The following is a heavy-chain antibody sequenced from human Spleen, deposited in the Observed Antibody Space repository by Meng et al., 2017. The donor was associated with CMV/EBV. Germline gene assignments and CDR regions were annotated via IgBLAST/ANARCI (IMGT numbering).Heavy chain of an antibody. Sequence: QVQLLQSGAEVKKPGASLKVSCKASGYTFTGYYIHWVRQAPGHGLEWMGRINPNSDDTNYAQMFQGRVTITGDTSIRTAYMELNSLTSDDTALYYCARDGYGERSSLDYWGQGTLVTVSS. D-gene: IGHD4-17*01. V-gene: IGHV1-2*06. CDR1: GYTFTGYY. CDR2: INPNSDDT. CDR3: ARDGYGERSSLDY. J-gene: IGHJ4*02.